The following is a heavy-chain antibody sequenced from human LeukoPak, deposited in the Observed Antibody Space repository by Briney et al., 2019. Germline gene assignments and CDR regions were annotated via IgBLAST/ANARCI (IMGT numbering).Heavy chain of an antibody. CDR3: ARLSPGSNRSHFDY. J-gene: IGHJ4*02. CDR2: IYYSGST. V-gene: IGHV4-59*08. Sequence: PSETLSLTCTVSGDSISSYYWSWIRQPPGKGLEWIGYIYYSGSTNYNPSLKSRVTISVDTSKNQFSLKLSSVTAADTAVYYCARLSPGSNRSHFDYWGQGTLVTVSS. CDR1: GDSISSYY. D-gene: IGHD3-16*02.